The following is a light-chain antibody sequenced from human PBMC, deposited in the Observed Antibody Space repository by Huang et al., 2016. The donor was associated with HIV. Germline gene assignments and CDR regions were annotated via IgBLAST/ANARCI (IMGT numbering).Light chain of an antibody. V-gene: IGKV2-24*01. Sequence: DIVMTQTPLSSAVTLGQPASISCRSSQSLVHPDGNTYLSWLQQRPGQPPRLLIYKMSNRFSGVPDRFSGSGAGTDFTLKISSVEAEDVGVYYCMQATQFPTYTFGQGTKLEIK. CDR2: KMS. CDR1: QSLVHPDGNTY. J-gene: IGKJ2*01. CDR3: MQATQFPTYT.